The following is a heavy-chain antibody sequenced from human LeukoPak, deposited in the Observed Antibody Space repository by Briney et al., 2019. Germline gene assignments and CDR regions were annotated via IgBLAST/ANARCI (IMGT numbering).Heavy chain of an antibody. CDR1: GGTFSSYA. CDR3: GMGRNYYERRGPDY. V-gene: IGHV1-69*06. CDR2: IIPFFGTA. D-gene: IGHD3-22*01. J-gene: IGHJ4*02. Sequence: ASVKVSCKASGGTFSSYAISWVRQAPGQGLEWMGGIIPFFGTANYAQKFQGRVTITADKSTSTAYMGLSSLRSEDTAVYYFGMGRNYYERRGPDYWGQGTLVTVSS.